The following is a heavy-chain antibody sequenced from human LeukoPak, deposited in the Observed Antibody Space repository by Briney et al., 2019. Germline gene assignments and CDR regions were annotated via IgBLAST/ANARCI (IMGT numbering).Heavy chain of an antibody. CDR3: ARVSDIMISFGGAISYFDY. D-gene: IGHD3-16*02. V-gene: IGHV4-34*01. Sequence: PSETLSLTCTLNGDSLNGSHWSWIRQPPGKGLEWIGEINQSGGTHYNPALWSRLTISIDTSKNKFSLQLISVTAADTGVYFCARVSDIMISFGGAISYFDYWGQGALVTVSS. CDR1: GDSLNGSH. CDR2: INQSGGT. J-gene: IGHJ4*02.